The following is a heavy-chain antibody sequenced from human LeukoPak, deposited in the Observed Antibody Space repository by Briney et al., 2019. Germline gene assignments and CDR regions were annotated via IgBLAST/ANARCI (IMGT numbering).Heavy chain of an antibody. V-gene: IGHV3-15*01. CDR3: ARMSLGAIAAAGPFDY. D-gene: IGHD6-13*01. CDR1: GFTFSHAW. CDR2: IKSKTDGGTA. J-gene: IGHJ4*02. Sequence: GGSLRLSCAASGFTFSHAWMSWVRQAPGKGLEWVGRIKSKTDGGTADYAAPVKGRFTISRDDSKNTLYLQMNSLRAEDTAVYYCARMSLGAIAAAGPFDYWGQGTLVTVSS.